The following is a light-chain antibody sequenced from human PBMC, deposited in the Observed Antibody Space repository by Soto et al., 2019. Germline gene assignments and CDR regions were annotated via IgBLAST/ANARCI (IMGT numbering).Light chain of an antibody. CDR3: SSYTSSSARV. J-gene: IGLJ3*02. CDR2: DVI. Sequence: QSALTQPASVSGSPGQSITISCTGTSSDVGGYNYVSWYQQHPGKAPKLIIYDVINRPPGVSNRFSGSKSGNTASLTISGLQAEDEADYYCSSYTSSSARVFGGGTKLTVL. V-gene: IGLV2-14*03. CDR1: SSDVGGYNY.